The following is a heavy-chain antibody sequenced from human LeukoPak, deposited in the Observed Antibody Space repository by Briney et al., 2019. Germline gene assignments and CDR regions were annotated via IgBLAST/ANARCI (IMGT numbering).Heavy chain of an antibody. D-gene: IGHD4-17*01. CDR3: AKSGDYGYWYFDL. V-gene: IGHV3-23*01. Sequence: GGSLRLSCAASGFTFSSYAMSWVRQAPGQGLKWVSAISGSGGSTYYADSVKGRFTISRDNSKNTLYLQMNSLRAEDTAVYYCAKSGDYGYWYFDLWGRGTLVTVSS. J-gene: IGHJ2*01. CDR1: GFTFSSYA. CDR2: ISGSGGST.